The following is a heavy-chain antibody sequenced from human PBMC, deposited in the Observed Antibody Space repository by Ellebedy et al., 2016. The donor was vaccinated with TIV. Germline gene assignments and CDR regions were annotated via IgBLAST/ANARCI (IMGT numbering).Heavy chain of an antibody. CDR3: ARDRHCIGGTCYSV. Sequence: PGGSLRLSCAASGFTVSNNYISWVRQAPGKGLEWVSLIYSGGDTYYSDSVKGRFTISRDNSKNTVYLQMNNLRVEDTAVYYCARDRHCIGGTCYSVWGQGTLVTVSS. D-gene: IGHD2-15*01. CDR1: GFTVSNNY. CDR2: IYSGGDT. J-gene: IGHJ4*02. V-gene: IGHV3-53*01.